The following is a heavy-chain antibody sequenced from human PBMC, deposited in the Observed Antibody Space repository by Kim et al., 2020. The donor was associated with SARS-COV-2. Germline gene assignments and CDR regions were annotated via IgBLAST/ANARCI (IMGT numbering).Heavy chain of an antibody. J-gene: IGHJ6*02. CDR1: GFTFSSYW. CDR2: IKQDGSEK. CDR3: ARDGYYGSGSLSGFGYYSGMDV. Sequence: GGSLRLSCAASGFTFSSYWMSWVRQAPGKGLEWVANIKQDGSEKYYVDSVKGRFTISRDNAKNSLYLQMNSLRAEDTAVYYCARDGYYGSGSLSGFGYYSGMDVWGQGTTVTVSS. D-gene: IGHD3-10*01. V-gene: IGHV3-7*03.